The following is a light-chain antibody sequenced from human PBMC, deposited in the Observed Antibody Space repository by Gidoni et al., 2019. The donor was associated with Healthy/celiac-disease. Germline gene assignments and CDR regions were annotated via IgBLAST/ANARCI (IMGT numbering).Light chain of an antibody. V-gene: IGLV2-14*01. CDR3: SSYTSSSTYV. J-gene: IGLJ1*01. CDR2: EVS. Sequence: QSALTQPASVSGSPGQSITISCTGTSSSVGGYNYVYWYQQHQGKAPTLMLYEVSNRPSGVSTRFSGSKSGNTASLTISGLQAEDAADYYCSSYTSSSTYVFGTGTKVTVL. CDR1: SSSVGGYNY.